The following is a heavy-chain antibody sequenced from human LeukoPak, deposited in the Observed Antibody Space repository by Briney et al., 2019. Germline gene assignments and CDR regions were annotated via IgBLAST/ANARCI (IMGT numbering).Heavy chain of an antibody. Sequence: ASVKVSCKASGGTFSSYAISWVRQAPGQGLEWMGGIIPTFGTANYAQKFQGRVTITADESTSTAYMELSSLRSEDTAVYYCASTALDKYSSSWPIDYWGQGALVTVSS. V-gene: IGHV1-69*13. CDR3: ASTALDKYSSSWPIDY. CDR2: IIPTFGTA. CDR1: GGTFSSYA. D-gene: IGHD6-13*01. J-gene: IGHJ4*02.